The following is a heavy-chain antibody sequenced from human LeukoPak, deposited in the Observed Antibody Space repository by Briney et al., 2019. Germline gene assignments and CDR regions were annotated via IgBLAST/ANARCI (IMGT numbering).Heavy chain of an antibody. CDR3: AREATLEGAFDI. J-gene: IGHJ3*02. V-gene: IGHV3-30*03. Sequence: PGGSLRLSCAASGFTFSSYGTHWVRQAPGKGLEWVAVISYDGSNKYYADSVKGRFTISRDNSKNTLYLQMNSLRAEDTAVYYCAREATLEGAFDIWGQGTMVTVSS. CDR1: GFTFSSYG. CDR2: ISYDGSNK.